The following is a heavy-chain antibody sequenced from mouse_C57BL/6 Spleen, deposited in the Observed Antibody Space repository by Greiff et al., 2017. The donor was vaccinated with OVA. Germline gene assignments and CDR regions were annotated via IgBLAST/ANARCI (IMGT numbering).Heavy chain of an antibody. V-gene: IGHV1-18*01. D-gene: IGHD2-2*01. CDR2: INPNNGGT. CDR1: GYTFTDYN. Sequence: EVQLQQSGPELVKPGASVKIPCKASGYTFTDYNMDWVKQSPGKSLEWIGDINPNNGGTIYNQKFKGKATLTVDKSSSTAYMELRSLTSEDTAVYYCARGGYYYAMDDWGQGTSVTVSS. CDR3: ARGGYYYAMDD. J-gene: IGHJ4*01.